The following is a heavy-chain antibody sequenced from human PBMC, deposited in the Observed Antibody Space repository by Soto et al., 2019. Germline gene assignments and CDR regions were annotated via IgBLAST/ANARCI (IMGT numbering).Heavy chain of an antibody. J-gene: IGHJ3*02. CDR2: ISAYNGNT. CDR1: GYTFTSYG. D-gene: IGHD4-17*01. CDR3: ARDGLNYGDPDAFDI. V-gene: IGHV1-18*01. Sequence: ASVKVSCKASGYTFTSYGISWVRQAPGQGLEWMGWISAYNGNTNYAQKLQGRDTMTTDTSTSTAYMELRSLRSDDTAVYYCARDGLNYGDPDAFDIWGQGTMVTVSS.